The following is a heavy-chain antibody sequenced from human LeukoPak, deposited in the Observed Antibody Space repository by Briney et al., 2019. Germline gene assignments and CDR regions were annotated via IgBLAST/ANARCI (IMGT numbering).Heavy chain of an antibody. CDR3: ARRARSVGAAGTFWFFDA. D-gene: IGHD2-15*01. J-gene: IGHJ2*01. CDR1: GGSLSSSSSY. Sequence: SETLSLTCTVSGGSLSSSSSYWGWLRQPPGTGLEWLGSIYYSGSTYYNPSLKSRVTISVDTSKNQFSLKLSSVTAADTAVYYCARRARSVGAAGTFWFFDAWGRGTLVTVS. V-gene: IGHV4-39*01. CDR2: IYYSGST.